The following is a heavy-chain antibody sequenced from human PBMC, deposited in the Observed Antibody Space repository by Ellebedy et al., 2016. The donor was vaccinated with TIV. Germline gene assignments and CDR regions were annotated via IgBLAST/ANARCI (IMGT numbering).Heavy chain of an antibody. CDR1: GYTFSSYG. D-gene: IGHD2-2*01. J-gene: IGHJ4*02. CDR2: IGTYSGHT. CDR3: ARDFHCTSNNCYERPSLYYFDS. V-gene: IGHV1-18*01. Sequence: AASVKVSCKASGYTFSSYGITWARHAPGQGPEWMGWIGTYSGHTNYARKFQGRVTMTTDTFTSTAYMELRSLTSDDTAVYYCARDFHCTSNNCYERPSLYYFDSWGQGTLVTVSS.